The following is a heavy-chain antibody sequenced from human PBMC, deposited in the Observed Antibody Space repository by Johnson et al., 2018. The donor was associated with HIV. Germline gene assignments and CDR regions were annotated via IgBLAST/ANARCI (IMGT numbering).Heavy chain of an antibody. Sequence: QVQLVESGGGVVQPGGSLRLSCAASGFSFSTYGMHWVRQAPGKGLKWVSFIRYDGSNKYYADSVKGRFTISRDNSKNTLYLQMNSLRTEDTAVYYCAKKQAAACRGGGASDYWGGGTMVTGSS. CDR3: AKKQAAACRGGGASDY. V-gene: IGHV3-30*02. J-gene: IGHJ3*01. CDR1: GFSFSTYG. CDR2: IRYDGSNK. D-gene: IGHD6-13*01.